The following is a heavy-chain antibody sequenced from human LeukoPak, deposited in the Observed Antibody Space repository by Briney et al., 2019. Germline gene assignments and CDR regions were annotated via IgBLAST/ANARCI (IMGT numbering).Heavy chain of an antibody. V-gene: IGHV3-33*01. J-gene: IGHJ3*02. CDR2: IWHGGRSQ. Sequence: PGGSLRLSCVASGFTFSSHGMHWVRQAPGKGLEWVAVIWHGGRSQDYADSVKGRFIASRDNSKNTMDLKMNSLRAEDTAVYYCARERSDGSGFQDAFDIWGQGTMVTVSS. D-gene: IGHD3-22*01. CDR3: ARERSDGSGFQDAFDI. CDR1: GFTFSSHG.